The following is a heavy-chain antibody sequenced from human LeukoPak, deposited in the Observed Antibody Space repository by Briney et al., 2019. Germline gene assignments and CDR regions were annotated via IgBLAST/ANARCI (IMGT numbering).Heavy chain of an antibody. CDR2: INHSGST. CDR1: GGSFSGYY. Sequence: SETLSLTCAVYGGSFSGYYWSWIRQPPGKGLEWIGEINHSGSTNYNPSLESRVTISVDTSKNQFSLKLSSVTAADTAVYYCASYSSSWYRDYWGQGTLVTVSS. CDR3: ASYSSSWYRDY. V-gene: IGHV4-34*01. J-gene: IGHJ4*02. D-gene: IGHD6-13*01.